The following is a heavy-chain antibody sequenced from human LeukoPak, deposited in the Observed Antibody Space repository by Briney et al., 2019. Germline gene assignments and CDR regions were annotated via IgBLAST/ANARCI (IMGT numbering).Heavy chain of an antibody. CDR3: AREARGGLKWHY. J-gene: IGHJ4*02. V-gene: IGHV4-30-4*01. D-gene: IGHD3-10*01. CDR1: GGSISSGDYY. Sequence: SQTLSLTCTVSGGSISSGDYYWSWIRQPPGKGLEWIGYIYYSGSTYYNPSLKSRVTISVDTSKNQFSLKLSSVTAADTAVYYCAREARGGLKWHYWGQGTLVTVSS. CDR2: IYYSGST.